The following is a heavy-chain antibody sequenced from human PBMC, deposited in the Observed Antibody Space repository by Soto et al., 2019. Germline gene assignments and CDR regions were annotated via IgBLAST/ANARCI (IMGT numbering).Heavy chain of an antibody. V-gene: IGHV3-30*18. D-gene: IGHD3-3*01. Sequence: QVQLVESGGGLVQPGGSLRLSCAASGFTFSDHGIHWVRQPPGKGLEWVAVISYDERSKFYADSVRGRITLSGDNSQSMVYLHLNSLRVEDTAVYYCAKDHELYSRDLDNDGYDKWFDPRGQGTLVIVSS. CDR1: GFTFSDHG. J-gene: IGHJ5*02. CDR3: AKDHELYSRDLDNDGYDKWFDP. CDR2: ISYDERSK.